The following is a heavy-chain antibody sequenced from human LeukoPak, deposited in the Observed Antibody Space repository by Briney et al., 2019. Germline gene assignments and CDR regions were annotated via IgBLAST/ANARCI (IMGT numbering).Heavy chain of an antibody. CDR1: GFTFDDYA. D-gene: IGHD3-22*01. CDR3: AKDIYYDSSGSYFDY. CDR2: ISWKSGSI. Sequence: GGSLRLSCAASGFTFDDYAMHWVRQAPGKGLEWVSGISWKSGSIDYADSVKGRFTISRDNAKNPLYLQMNSLRAEDTALYYCAKDIYYDSSGSYFDYWGQGTLVTVSS. J-gene: IGHJ4*02. V-gene: IGHV3-9*01.